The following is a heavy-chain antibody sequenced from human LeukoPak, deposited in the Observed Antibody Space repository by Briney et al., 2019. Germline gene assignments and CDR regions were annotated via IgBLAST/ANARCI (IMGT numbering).Heavy chain of an antibody. D-gene: IGHD6-13*01. V-gene: IGHV3-21*01. Sequence: PGGSLRLSCAASGFTVSSNYMSWVRQAPGRGLEWVSSIRSSGTFTYYADSVKGRFTISRDNAKNSLYLQMNSLRAEDTAVYYCARDGEAYSNLGDYYYYYGMDVWGQGTTVTVSS. CDR2: IRSSGTFT. CDR1: GFTVSSNY. CDR3: ARDGEAYSNLGDYYYYYGMDV. J-gene: IGHJ6*02.